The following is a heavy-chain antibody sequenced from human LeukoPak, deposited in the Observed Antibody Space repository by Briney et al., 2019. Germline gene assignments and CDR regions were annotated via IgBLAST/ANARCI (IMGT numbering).Heavy chain of an antibody. Sequence: PGGSLRLSCAASGFTFSSYAISWVRQAPGKGLEWVSSISGDTALTYYADSAKGRFTISRDNSKNTLYLQMNSLRADDTAVYYCAKDHGVDWHFDYWGRGTLVTVSS. CDR1: GFTFSSYA. D-gene: IGHD2-21*02. J-gene: IGHJ4*02. CDR3: AKDHGVDWHFDY. CDR2: ISGDTALT. V-gene: IGHV3-23*01.